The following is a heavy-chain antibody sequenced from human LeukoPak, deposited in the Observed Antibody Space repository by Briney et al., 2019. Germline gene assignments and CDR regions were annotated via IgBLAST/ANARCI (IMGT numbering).Heavy chain of an antibody. J-gene: IGHJ4*02. D-gene: IGHD5-12*01. CDR3: TTGDSGYEN. Sequence: SWIRQHPGKGLEWVGRIKSKTDGGTTDYAAPVKGRFSISRDDSKKTLYLQMNSLKTEDTAVYYCTTGDSGYENWGQGTLVTVSS. V-gene: IGHV3-15*01. CDR2: IKSKTDGGTT.